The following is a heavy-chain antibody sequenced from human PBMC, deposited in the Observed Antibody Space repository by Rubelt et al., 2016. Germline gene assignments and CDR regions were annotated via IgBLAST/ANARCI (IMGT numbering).Heavy chain of an antibody. CDR2: IDYSGNT. D-gene: IGHD4/OR15-4a*01. Sequence: QLQLQESGPGLVKPSETLSLTYTVSGGSISSSNYYWGWIRQPPGKGLEWIGRIDYSGNTYYNPSLKRRVTISVDTSKNQFSLKLSSVTAADTAVYYCARANRLNDAFDIWGQGTMVTVSS. CDR1: GGSISSSNYY. J-gene: IGHJ3*02. CDR3: ARANRLNDAFDI. V-gene: IGHV4-39*07.